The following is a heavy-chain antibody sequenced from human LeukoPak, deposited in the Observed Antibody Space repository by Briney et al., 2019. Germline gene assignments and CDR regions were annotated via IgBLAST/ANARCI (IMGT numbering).Heavy chain of an antibody. D-gene: IGHD7-27*01. CDR2: PYYRSKWYN. CDR1: GDSVSSNGVV. J-gene: IGHJ4*02. Sequence: SQTLSLTCAISGDSVSSNGVVWNWVRQSPSRGLEWLGRPYYRSKWYNDYSSSVRSRITINPDTSKNQFSLQLNSVTPDDTAVYFCARESTPPGQLGIFDFWGQGTLVTVSS. CDR3: ARESTPPGQLGIFDF. V-gene: IGHV6-1*01.